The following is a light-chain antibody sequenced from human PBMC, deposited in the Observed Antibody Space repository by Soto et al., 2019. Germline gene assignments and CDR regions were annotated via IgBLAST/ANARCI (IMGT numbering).Light chain of an antibody. J-gene: IGLJ2*01. CDR2: EVK. V-gene: IGLV2-14*01. CDR1: SSDIGAYNY. CDR3: SPYTTSGLPVV. Sequence: QSVLTQPASVSGSPGQSITISCAGSSSDIGAYNYVSWYQHRPGKAPKLLIFEVKSRPAGLSNRFSGSKSGNTASLTISGLQADDDGYYYCSPYTTSGLPVVFGGGTKVTVL.